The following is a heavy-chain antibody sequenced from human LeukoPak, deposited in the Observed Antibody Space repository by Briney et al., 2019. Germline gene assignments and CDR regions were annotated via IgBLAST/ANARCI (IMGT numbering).Heavy chain of an antibody. CDR2: INPSGGST. Sequence: ASVKVSCKASGYTFTSYYMHWVRQAPGQGLEWMGIINPSGGSTSYAQKFQGRVTMTRDTSTSTVYMGLSSLRSEDTAVYYCARVKEQWLVLDAFDIWGQGTMVTVSS. J-gene: IGHJ3*02. V-gene: IGHV1-46*01. CDR1: GYTFTSYY. D-gene: IGHD6-19*01. CDR3: ARVKEQWLVLDAFDI.